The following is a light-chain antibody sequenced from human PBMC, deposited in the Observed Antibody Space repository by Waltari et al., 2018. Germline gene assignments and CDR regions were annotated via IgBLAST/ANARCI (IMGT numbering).Light chain of an antibody. CDR2: KGI. CDR1: SGSVTSTSY. CDR3: SMYMGSGVWV. Sequence: QTVVTQEPSLSVSPGGTVTLPCALSSGSVTSTSYPTWYQQTPGQPPRTLVYKGISRSSGVPDRFSGSILGNTAALTITGAQADDESDYYCSMYMGSGVWVFGGGTKLTVL. V-gene: IGLV8-61*01. J-gene: IGLJ2*01.